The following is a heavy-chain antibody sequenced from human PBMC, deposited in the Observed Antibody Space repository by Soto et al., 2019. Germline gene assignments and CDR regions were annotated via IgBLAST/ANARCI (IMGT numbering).Heavy chain of an antibody. Sequence: PSETLSLTCAVHGGSFSGFYWTWSRQPPGKGLEWIGEINHSGSSNYNPPLKSRVTMSLDTSRNQFSLSLNSVTSAATAVYYCARMAGQWYSDHGVRGSLASVSS. V-gene: IGHV4-34*01. CDR1: GGSFSGFY. CDR2: INHSGSS. J-gene: IGHJ2*01. CDR3: ARMAGQWYSDH.